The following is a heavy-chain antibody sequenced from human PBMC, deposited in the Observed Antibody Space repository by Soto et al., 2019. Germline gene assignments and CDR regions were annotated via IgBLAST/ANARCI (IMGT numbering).Heavy chain of an antibody. D-gene: IGHD6-13*01. V-gene: IGHV3-7*05. CDR2: IRRGGSDK. J-gene: IGHJ4*02. CDR3: AKALAAAGSDY. CDR1: GFTFSSYW. Sequence: PGGSLRLSCAASGFTFSSYWMSWVRQAPGKGLEWVADIRRGGSDKYYVDSVKGRFTISRDNAKNTLYLQMNSLRAEDTAVYYCAKALAAAGSDYWGQGTLVTVSS.